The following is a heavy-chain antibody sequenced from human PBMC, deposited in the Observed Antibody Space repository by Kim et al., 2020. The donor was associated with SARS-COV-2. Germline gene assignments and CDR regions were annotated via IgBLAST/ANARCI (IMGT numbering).Heavy chain of an antibody. V-gene: IGHV7-4-1*02. CDR3: AREYCSGGGCYSWY. CDR2: VNTNTGNP. J-gene: IGHJ4*02. Sequence: ASVKVSCKASGYTFTSYAVTWVRQAPGQGLEWMGWVNTNTGNPTYAQALTGRFVFSLDTSVSTAYLQISSLKPEDTAMYYCAREYCSGGGCYSWYWGQGALVTVSS. D-gene: IGHD2-15*01. CDR1: GYTFTSYA.